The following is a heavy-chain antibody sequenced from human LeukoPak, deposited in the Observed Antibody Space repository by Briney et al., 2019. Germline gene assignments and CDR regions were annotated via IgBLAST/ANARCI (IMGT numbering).Heavy chain of an antibody. CDR2: IYSDGST. CDR1: GFSVSSNY. CDR3: ARVYYYGSGSFSFDY. V-gene: IGHV3-66*01. J-gene: IGHJ4*02. D-gene: IGHD3-10*01. Sequence: GGSLRLSCAASGFSVSSNYMSWVRQAPGKGLEWVSVIYSDGSTYYADSVKGRFTISRDYSKNTLFLQMNSLRAEDTAVYYCARVYYYGSGSFSFDYWGQGTLVTVSS.